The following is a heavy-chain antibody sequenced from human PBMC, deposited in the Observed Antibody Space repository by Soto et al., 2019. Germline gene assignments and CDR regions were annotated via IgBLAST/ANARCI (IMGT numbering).Heavy chain of an antibody. CDR2: IYYSGST. Sequence: PSETLSLTCTVSGGSISSYYWSWIRQPPGKGLEWIGYIYYSGSTNYNPSLKSRVTISVDTSKDQFSLKLSSVTAADTAVYYCARFQLLSGWFDPWGQGTLVTVSS. CDR3: ARFQLLSGWFDP. V-gene: IGHV4-59*01. CDR1: GGSISSYY. D-gene: IGHD6-6*01. J-gene: IGHJ5*02.